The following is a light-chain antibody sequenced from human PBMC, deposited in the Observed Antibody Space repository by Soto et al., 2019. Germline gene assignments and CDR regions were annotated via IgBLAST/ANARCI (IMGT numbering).Light chain of an antibody. CDR3: QQSYSTPALT. CDR1: QSISSY. V-gene: IGKV1-39*01. CDR2: AAS. J-gene: IGKJ4*01. Sequence: DIQMTQCPSSVSASVGDRVTITCRASQSISSYLNWYQQKPGKAPKLLIYAASSLQSGVPSRFSGSGSGTDFTLTISSLQPEDFATYDCQQSYSTPALTFGGGTKVDIK.